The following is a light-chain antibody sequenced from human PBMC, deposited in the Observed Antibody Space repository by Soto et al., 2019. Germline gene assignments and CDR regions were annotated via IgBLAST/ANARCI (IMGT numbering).Light chain of an antibody. CDR3: QQYKIFPYT. J-gene: IGKJ2*01. Sequence: DIQMTQSPSTLSASVGDRVAITCRASETISNFLAWYQQKPGKAPKLLFFDASNLESGVPSRFSVSGSGTEFTLTITSLQPDDVATYYCQQYKIFPYTFGQGTNLDLK. V-gene: IGKV1-5*01. CDR2: DAS. CDR1: ETISNF.